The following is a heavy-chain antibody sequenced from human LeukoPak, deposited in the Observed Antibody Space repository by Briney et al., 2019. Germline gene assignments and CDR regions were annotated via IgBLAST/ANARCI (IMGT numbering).Heavy chain of an antibody. CDR1: GGSISSYY. V-gene: IGHV4-34*01. CDR2: INHSGST. J-gene: IGHJ3*02. CDR3: ARKKHIVVVTAIVGAFDI. Sequence: SETLSLTCTVSGGSISSYYWSWIRQPPGKGLEWIGEINHSGSTNYNPSLKSRVTISVDTSKNQFSLKLSSVTAADTAVYYCARKKHIVVVTAIVGAFDIWGQGTMVTVSS. D-gene: IGHD2-21*02.